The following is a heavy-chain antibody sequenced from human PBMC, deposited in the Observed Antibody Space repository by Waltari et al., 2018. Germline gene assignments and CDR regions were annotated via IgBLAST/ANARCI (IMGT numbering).Heavy chain of an antibody. V-gene: IGHV3-23*01. D-gene: IGHD6-19*01. J-gene: IGHJ4*02. CDR3: AKAVSSLLLDY. CDR1: GFTFSRYA. CDR2: ISGSGGST. Sequence: ELQLFESGGGLVQPFFSLRLSCAASGFTFSRYAMSWVRQAPLKGLEWVSAISGSGGSTYYADSVKGRFTISRDNSKNTLYLQMNSLRAEDTAVYYCAKAVSSLLLDYWGQGTLVTVSS.